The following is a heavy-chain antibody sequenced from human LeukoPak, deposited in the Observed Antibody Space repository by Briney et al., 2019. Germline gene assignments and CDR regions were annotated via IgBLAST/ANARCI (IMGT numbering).Heavy chain of an antibody. J-gene: IGHJ5*02. CDR3: GRANDDYGKWNWLDP. V-gene: IGHV3-33*01. CDR2: IRYDGSKK. Sequence: GGSLRLSCAASGFTYSIYGMHWVRQAPSKGLEWVAVIRYDGSKKYYADSVKGRFTVSRDDSKNTLYLQVNSLRADDTAVYYGGRANDDYGKWNWLDPWGQGTLVTVSS. D-gene: IGHD4-17*01. CDR1: GFTYSIYG.